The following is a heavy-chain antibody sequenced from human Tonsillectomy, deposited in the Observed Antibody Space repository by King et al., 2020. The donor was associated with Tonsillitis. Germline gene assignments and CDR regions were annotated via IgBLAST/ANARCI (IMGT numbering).Heavy chain of an antibody. CDR3: ARGRTTMAPGYFDF. Sequence: VQLQESGPGLVMPSQTLSLTCTVSGVSISSGGYYWSWIRQPPAKGLEWIGYIYHSERTFYNSSLKSLITVSVDTSKNQFSLTLSSVTAADTAMYYCARGRTTMAPGYFDFWGQGTLAT. D-gene: IGHD5-18*01. CDR2: IYHSERT. V-gene: IGHV4-31*01. J-gene: IGHJ4*02. CDR1: GVSISSGGYY.